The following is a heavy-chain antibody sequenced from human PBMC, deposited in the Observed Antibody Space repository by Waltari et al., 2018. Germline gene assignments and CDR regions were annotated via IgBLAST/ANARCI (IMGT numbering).Heavy chain of an antibody. CDR3: ARMDFWSGYDY. J-gene: IGHJ4*02. V-gene: IGHV4-38-2*01. D-gene: IGHD3-3*01. CDR2: IYYSGTT. Sequence: QVQLHESGPGLVRPSETVSLTCDVSGYSFRNGLSWGWIRQPPGKGLEWIANIYYSGTTYYNPSLRSRVTISVDTSKNLFSLKLRSVTAADTAIYYCARMDFWSGYDYWGPGTLLSVSS. CDR1: GYSFRNGLS.